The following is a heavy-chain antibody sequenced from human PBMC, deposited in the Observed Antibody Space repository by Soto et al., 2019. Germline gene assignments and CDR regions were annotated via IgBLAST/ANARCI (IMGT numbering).Heavy chain of an antibody. CDR1: GFIFSSYA. CDR3: ARDLLPGAGPSWAANRLGP. Sequence: QVQLVESGGGVVQPGMSLRLSCTASGFIFSSYAMFWVRQAPGEGLEWLAVISYDGNSYYYTDSVMGRFTISRDNSKNTLYLQMNNLRAVDTARCCCARDLLPGAGPSWAANRLGPWGQGTLVTVSS. D-gene: IGHD6-13*01. V-gene: IGHV3-30-3*01. J-gene: IGHJ5*02. CDR2: ISYDGNSY.